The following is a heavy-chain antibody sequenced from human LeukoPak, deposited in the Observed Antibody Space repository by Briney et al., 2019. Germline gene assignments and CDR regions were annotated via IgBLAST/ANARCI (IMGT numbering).Heavy chain of an antibody. CDR3: ARGTHYGSGSYYRSEFDY. Sequence: SETLSHTCTVSGGSISSYYWSWIRQPAGKGLEWIGRIYTSGSTNYNPSLKSRVTMSVDTSKNQFSLKLSSVTAADTAVYYCARGTHYGSGSYYRSEFDYWGQGTLVTVSS. V-gene: IGHV4-4*07. D-gene: IGHD3-10*01. CDR1: GGSISSYY. J-gene: IGHJ4*02. CDR2: IYTSGST.